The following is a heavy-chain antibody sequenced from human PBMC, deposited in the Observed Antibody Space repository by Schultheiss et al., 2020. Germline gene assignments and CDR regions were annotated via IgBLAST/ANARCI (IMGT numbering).Heavy chain of an antibody. CDR2: ISYDGSNK. V-gene: IGHV3-30-3*02. Sequence: GGSLRLSCAASGFTFSSYAMHWVRQAPGKGLEWVAVISYDGSNKYYADSVKGRFTISRDNAKNSLYLQMNSLRAEDTAVYYCAKYPNVDYYFDYWGQGTLVTVSS. D-gene: IGHD3/OR15-3a*01. CDR3: AKYPNVDYYFDY. CDR1: GFTFSSYA. J-gene: IGHJ4*02.